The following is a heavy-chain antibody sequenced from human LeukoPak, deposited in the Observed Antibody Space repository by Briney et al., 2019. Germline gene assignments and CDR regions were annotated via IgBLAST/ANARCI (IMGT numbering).Heavy chain of an antibody. V-gene: IGHV4-4*02. CDR3: AREGRVDSAVVLFDY. J-gene: IGHJ4*02. D-gene: IGHD5-18*01. CDR1: LDSTTSNF. Sequence: SETLSLTCTVSLDSTTSNFWSWVRQPPGKGLEWIGEIHRSGSPNYNPSLQSRVTISIDRSRNQIVLELSSVTAADTAVYYCAREGRVDSAVVLFDYWGQGTLVTVSS. CDR2: IHRSGSP.